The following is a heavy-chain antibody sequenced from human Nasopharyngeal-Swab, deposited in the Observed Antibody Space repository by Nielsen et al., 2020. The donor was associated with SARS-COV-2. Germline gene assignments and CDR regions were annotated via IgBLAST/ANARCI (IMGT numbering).Heavy chain of an antibody. CDR3: ASGMVLEWLPTYWYFDL. J-gene: IGHJ2*01. V-gene: IGHV3-74*01. CDR1: GFTFSSYW. CDR2: INSDGSST. Sequence: GESLKISCAASGFTFSSYWMHWVRQAPGKGLVWVSRINSDGSSTGYADSVKGRFTISRDNAKNTLYLQMNSLRAEDTAVYYCASGMVLEWLPTYWYFDLWGRGTLVTVSS. D-gene: IGHD3-3*01.